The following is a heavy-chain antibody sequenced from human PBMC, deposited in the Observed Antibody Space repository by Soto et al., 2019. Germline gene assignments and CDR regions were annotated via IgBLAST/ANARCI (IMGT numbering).Heavy chain of an antibody. D-gene: IGHD3-10*01. Sequence: QVQLQESGPGLVKPSQTLSLTCSVSGDSISRYGFYWSWIRQLPGKGLEWIGYISYRGNPYFNPSLRSRATISIDTSKNQFSLRLSSVTAADTAVYYCATRGITLYHFDSWGQGTLVTVSS. CDR3: ATRGITLYHFDS. CDR2: ISYRGNP. J-gene: IGHJ4*02. V-gene: IGHV4-31*03. CDR1: GDSISRYGFY.